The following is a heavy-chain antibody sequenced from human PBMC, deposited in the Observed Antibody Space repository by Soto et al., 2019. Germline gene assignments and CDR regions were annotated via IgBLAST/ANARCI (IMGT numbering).Heavy chain of an antibody. CDR1: GYSFSDYG. J-gene: IGHJ4*02. Sequence: QDQLVQSGPQVKKPGASVKVSCKASGYSFSDYGVTWVRQSPGQGLQWMGWISAYNDDRNYTQNFQGTITMTTDTSAATAYVERRSLGSDDAAVYFCGGARSAAMVTSDYWGQGTLVTVSS. CDR2: ISAYNDDR. CDR3: GGARSAAMVTSDY. D-gene: IGHD5-18*01. V-gene: IGHV1-18*01.